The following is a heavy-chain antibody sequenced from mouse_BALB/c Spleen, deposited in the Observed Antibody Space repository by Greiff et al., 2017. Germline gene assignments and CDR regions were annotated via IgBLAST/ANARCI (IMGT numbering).Heavy chain of an antibody. J-gene: IGHJ4*01. CDR2: IFPGSGNT. D-gene: IGHD2-2*01. CDR3: PRGYPYAMDY. Sequence: QVHVKQSGPELVKPGASVKISCKASGYSFTSYYIHWVKQRPGQGLEWIGWIFPGSGNTKYNEKFKGKATLTADTSSSTAYMQLSSLTSEDSAVYFCPRGYPYAMDYWGQGTSVTVSS. V-gene: IGHV1-66*01. CDR1: GYSFTSYY.